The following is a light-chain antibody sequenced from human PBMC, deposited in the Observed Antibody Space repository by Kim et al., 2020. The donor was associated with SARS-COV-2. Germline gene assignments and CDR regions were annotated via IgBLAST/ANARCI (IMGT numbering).Light chain of an antibody. J-gene: IGKJ2*01. CDR3: QQYGNSPVT. CDR1: HSVTNDC. V-gene: IGKV3-20*01. CDR2: GAY. Sequence: EIVLTQSPGTLSLSPGEGATLACRASHSVTNDCLAWLQQKPGQPPRLLIYGAYNRATGIPDRFSGSGSGTDFTLTISRLEPEDFALYYCQQYGNSPVTFGQGTKLEIK.